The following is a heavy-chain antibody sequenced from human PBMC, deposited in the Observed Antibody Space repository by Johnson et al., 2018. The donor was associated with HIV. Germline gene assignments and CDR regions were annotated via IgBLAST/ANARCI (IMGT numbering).Heavy chain of an antibody. CDR3: ARDNLRQLDAFDI. CDR2: IKWKGGST. D-gene: IGHD3-16*01. V-gene: IGHV3-20*04. J-gene: IGHJ3*02. CDR1: GFTFDDYG. Sequence: VQLVESGGGLVKPGESLRLSCAASGFTFDDYGMSWVRQAPGKGLEWVSAIKWKGGSTDYADSVKGRFTISRDNAKKSLYLQMNSLRAEDTAVYYCARDNLRQLDAFDIWGQGTMVTVSS.